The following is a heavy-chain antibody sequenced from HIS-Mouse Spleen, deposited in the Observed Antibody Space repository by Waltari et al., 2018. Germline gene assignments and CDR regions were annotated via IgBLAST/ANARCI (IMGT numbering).Heavy chain of an antibody. CDR1: GFTVSSNY. CDR2: IYSGGST. Sequence: EVQLVESGGGLIQPGGSLRLSCAASGFTVSSNYIRCVRRAPGKGLEWVSVIYSGGSTYYADSVKGRFTISRDNSKNTLYLQMNSLRAEDTAVYYCARGGLAAAGWYFDLWGRGTLVTVSS. V-gene: IGHV3-53*01. J-gene: IGHJ2*01. D-gene: IGHD6-13*01. CDR3: ARGGLAAAGWYFDL.